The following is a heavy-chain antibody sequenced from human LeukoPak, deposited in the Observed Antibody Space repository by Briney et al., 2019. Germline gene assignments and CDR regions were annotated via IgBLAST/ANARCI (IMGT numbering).Heavy chain of an antibody. D-gene: IGHD5-24*01. J-gene: IGHJ5*02. CDR1: GASITSYF. CDR2: VEYTGKT. Sequence: SSETLSPTCTVSGASITSYFWSWIRQPPGKGLEWIGHVEYTGKTNYNPSLWGRATISIDTSKTQFFLNLKSVTTADTAVYYCARHRGLDPWGQGTLVTVSS. V-gene: IGHV4-59*08. CDR3: ARHRGLDP.